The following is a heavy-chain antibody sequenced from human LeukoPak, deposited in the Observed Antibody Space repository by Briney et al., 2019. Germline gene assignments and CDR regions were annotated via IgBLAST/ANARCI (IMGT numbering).Heavy chain of an antibody. Sequence: GGSLRLSCAASGFTFSSNAMSWVRQAPGKGLEWVSGIVGSGDNTYYTESVKGRFTISRDNSKNTLFLEMNSLRAEDTAVYYCARSSTGSYFDYWGQGTLVTVSS. CDR3: ARSSTGSYFDY. D-gene: IGHD3-3*02. CDR1: GFTFSSNA. V-gene: IGHV3-23*01. J-gene: IGHJ4*02. CDR2: IVGSGDNT.